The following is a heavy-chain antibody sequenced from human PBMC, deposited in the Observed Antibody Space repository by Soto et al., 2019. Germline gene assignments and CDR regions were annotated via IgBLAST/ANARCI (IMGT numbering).Heavy chain of an antibody. Sequence: LRLSCASSGFTFSSYWMHWVRQAPGKGLVWVSRINSDGSSTSYADSVKGRFTISRDNAKNTLYLQMNSLRAEDTAVYYCAREISWDSAFDIWGQGTMVTVSS. V-gene: IGHV3-74*01. J-gene: IGHJ3*02. D-gene: IGHD1-26*01. CDR2: INSDGSST. CDR3: AREISWDSAFDI. CDR1: GFTFSSYW.